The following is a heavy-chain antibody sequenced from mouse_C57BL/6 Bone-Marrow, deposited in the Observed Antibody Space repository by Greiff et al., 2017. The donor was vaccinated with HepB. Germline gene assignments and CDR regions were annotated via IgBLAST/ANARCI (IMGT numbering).Heavy chain of an antibody. CDR1: GYSFTDYN. D-gene: IGHD4-1*02. J-gene: IGHJ4*01. V-gene: IGHV1-39*01. CDR2: INPNYGTT. CDR3: ACQLGWGAMDN. Sequence: VQLQQSGPELVKPGASVKISCKASGYSFTDYNMNWVKQSNGKSLEWIGVINPNYGTTSYNQKFKGKATLTVDQSSSTAYMQLNSLASEDSAVYCWACQLGWGAMDNWGQGTSVTVSS.